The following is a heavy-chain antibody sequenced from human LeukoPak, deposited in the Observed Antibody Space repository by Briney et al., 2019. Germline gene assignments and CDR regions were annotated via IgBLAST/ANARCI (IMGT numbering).Heavy chain of an antibody. D-gene: IGHD4-11*01. Sequence: GGSLRLSCAASGFTFSYHWMTWVRQAPGKGLEWVANIKNDGAVKNYVDSVKGRFTISRDNAKNSLYLQMNSLRAEDTAVYYCAKDIKGDYSNYWDRAYYYYGMDVWGQGTTVTVSS. CDR3: AKDIKGDYSNYWDRAYYYYGMDV. CDR1: GFTFSYHW. V-gene: IGHV3-7*01. CDR2: IKNDGAVK. J-gene: IGHJ6*02.